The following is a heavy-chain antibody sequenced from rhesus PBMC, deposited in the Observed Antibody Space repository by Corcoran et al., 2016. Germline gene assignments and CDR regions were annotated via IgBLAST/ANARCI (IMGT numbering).Heavy chain of an antibody. CDR3: ARVQCTGAFCSMGY. J-gene: IGHJ4*01. D-gene: IGHD2-21*01. Sequence: EVQLVESGGGLAKPGGSLRLSCAAYRFPFSDYHMDWVRQAPGKGRGWCSRSTKGCRKTDDADSVKGKFTISRENAKNTLYLQMNSLRAEDTAVYYCARVQCTGAFCSMGYWGQGVLVTVSS. V-gene: IGHV3-178*01. CDR1: RFPFSDYH. CDR2: STKGCRKT.